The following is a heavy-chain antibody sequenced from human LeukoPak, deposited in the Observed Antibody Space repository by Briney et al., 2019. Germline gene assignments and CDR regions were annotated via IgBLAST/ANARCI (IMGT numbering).Heavy chain of an antibody. CDR3: AREPLDYYDSRDAFDI. Sequence: ASVKVSCKASGYTFTSYGISWVRQAPGQGLEWMGWISAYNGNTNYAQKLQGRVTMTTDTSTSTAYMELRSLRSDDTAVYYCAREPLDYYDSRDAFDIWGQGTMVTVSS. CDR2: ISAYNGNT. CDR1: GYTFTSYG. J-gene: IGHJ3*02. V-gene: IGHV1-18*01. D-gene: IGHD3-22*01.